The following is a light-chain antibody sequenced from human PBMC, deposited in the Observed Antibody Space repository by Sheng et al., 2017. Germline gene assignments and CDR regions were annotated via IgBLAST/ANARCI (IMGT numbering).Light chain of an antibody. V-gene: IGKV1-39*01. J-gene: IGKJ5*01. CDR2: ATS. Sequence: DIQMTQSPSSLSASVGDRVTITCRASQTINTYVNWYQQKSGKAPKLLVYATSILQSGVPSRFSGSGSGSDFTLSINSLQSEDFATYYCQQYYSYPITFGQGTRLEIK. CDR1: QTINTY. CDR3: QQYYSYPIT.